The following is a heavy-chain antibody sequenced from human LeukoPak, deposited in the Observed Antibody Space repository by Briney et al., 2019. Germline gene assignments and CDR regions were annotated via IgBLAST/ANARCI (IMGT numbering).Heavy chain of an antibody. J-gene: IGHJ4*02. D-gene: IGHD2-2*01. CDR2: ISGSGGST. CDR1: GFTVSSNY. CDR3: AKSAGGFVPAASNY. Sequence: TGGSLRLSCAASGFTVSSNYMSWVRQAPGKGLEWVSAISGSGGSTYYADSVKGRFTISRDNSKNTLYLQMNSLRAEDTAVYYCAKSAGGFVPAASNYWGQGTLVTVSS. V-gene: IGHV3-23*01.